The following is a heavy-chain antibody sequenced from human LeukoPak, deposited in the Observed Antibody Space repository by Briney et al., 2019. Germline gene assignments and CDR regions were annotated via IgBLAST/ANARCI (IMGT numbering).Heavy chain of an antibody. D-gene: IGHD6-19*01. Sequence: ASVKVSCKASGYTFTGYYMHWVRQAPGQGLEWMGRINPNSGGTNYAQKFQGRVTMTRDTSISTAYMELSRLRSDDTAVYYCARERIGYSNGWKSFVCWGQGTLVTVSS. J-gene: IGHJ4*02. CDR3: ARERIGYSNGWKSFVC. CDR2: INPNSGGT. CDR1: GYTFTGYY. V-gene: IGHV1-2*06.